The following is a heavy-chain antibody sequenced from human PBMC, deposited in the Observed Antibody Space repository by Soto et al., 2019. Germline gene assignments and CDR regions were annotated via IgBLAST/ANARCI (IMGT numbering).Heavy chain of an antibody. D-gene: IGHD3-3*01. CDR2: IIPIFGTA. CDR1: GYSFHTYA. Sequence: SVKVSCKATGYSFHTYAISWVRQDTGQGLERKGGIIPIFGTANYAQKFQGRVTITADESTSTAYMELSSLRSEDTAVYYCATRITIFGVVITGIDFWGQGTLVTVSS. CDR3: ATRITIFGVVITGIDF. V-gene: IGHV1-69*13. J-gene: IGHJ4*02.